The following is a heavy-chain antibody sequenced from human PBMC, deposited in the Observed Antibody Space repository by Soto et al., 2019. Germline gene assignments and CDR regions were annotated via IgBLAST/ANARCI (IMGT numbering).Heavy chain of an antibody. Sequence: QVQLVQSGAEVKKPGASVKVSCKASGYTFPSYAINWVRQATGQGLEWMGWMNPNSGNTGYAQKCQGRVTMTRNTSISTAYMELSSLRSEDTAVYYCARLKILTRGFDPWGQGTLVTVSS. CDR2: MNPNSGNT. V-gene: IGHV1-8*01. D-gene: IGHD2-21*02. J-gene: IGHJ5*02. CDR3: ARLKILTRGFDP. CDR1: GYTFPSYA.